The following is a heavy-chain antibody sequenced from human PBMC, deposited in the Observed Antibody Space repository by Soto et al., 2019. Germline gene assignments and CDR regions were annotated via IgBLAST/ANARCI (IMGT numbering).Heavy chain of an antibody. Sequence: HPGGALRLACSASGFTFRSYAMSWVRQAPGKGLEWVATITGTGTSTYFADSVKGRFTISRDNSRNTLYLQLNSLRAEDTAVYYCATSQRPQWLLTKYLESWGQGALVNVSS. V-gene: IGHV3-23*01. D-gene: IGHD5-12*01. CDR1: GFTFRSYA. J-gene: IGHJ4*02. CDR2: ITGTGTST. CDR3: ATSQRPQWLLTKYLES.